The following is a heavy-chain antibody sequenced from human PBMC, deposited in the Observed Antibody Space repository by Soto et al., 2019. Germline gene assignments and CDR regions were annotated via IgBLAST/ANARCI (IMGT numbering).Heavy chain of an antibody. Sequence: GSLRLSCAASGFTFSSYGMHWVRQAPGKGLEWVAVISYDGSNKYYADSVKGRFTISRDNSKNTLYLQMNSLRAEDTAVYYCAKVRSSGPRVYWGQGTLVTVSS. J-gene: IGHJ4*02. CDR2: ISYDGSNK. CDR3: AKVRSSGPRVY. D-gene: IGHD6-19*01. V-gene: IGHV3-30*18. CDR1: GFTFSSYG.